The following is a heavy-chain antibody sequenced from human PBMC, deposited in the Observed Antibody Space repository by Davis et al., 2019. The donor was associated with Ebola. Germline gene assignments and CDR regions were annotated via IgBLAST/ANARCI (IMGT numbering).Heavy chain of an antibody. J-gene: IGHJ6*02. CDR3: ARLANIVVVPAGGMDV. D-gene: IGHD2-2*01. CDR1: GYSFTSYW. CDR2: IYPGDSDT. Sequence: GESLKTSCKGSGYSFTSYWIGWVRQMSGKGLEWMGIIYPGDSDTRYSPSFQGQVTISADKSISTAYLQWSSLKASDTAMYYCARLANIVVVPAGGMDVWGQGTTVTVSS. V-gene: IGHV5-51*01.